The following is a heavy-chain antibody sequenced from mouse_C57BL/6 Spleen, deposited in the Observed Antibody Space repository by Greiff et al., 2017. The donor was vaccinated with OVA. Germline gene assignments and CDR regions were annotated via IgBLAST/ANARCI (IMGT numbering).Heavy chain of an antibody. CDR2: IWSGGST. CDR3: ARIWEGFAY. V-gene: IGHV2-2*01. CDR1: GFSLTSYG. D-gene: IGHD4-1*01. J-gene: IGHJ3*01. Sequence: QVQLQQSGPGLVQPSQSLSITCTVSGFSLTSYGVHWVRQSPGKGLEWLGVIWSGGSTDYNAAFISRLSISKDNSKSQVFFKMNSLQADDTAIYYCARIWEGFAYWGQGTLVTVSA.